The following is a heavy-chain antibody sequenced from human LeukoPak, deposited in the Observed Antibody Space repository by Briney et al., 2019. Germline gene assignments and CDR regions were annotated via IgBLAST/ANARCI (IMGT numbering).Heavy chain of an antibody. CDR1: GYPFTGYY. D-gene: IGHD4-17*01. J-gene: IGHJ4*02. CDR3: ARASRLDYDFDY. Sequence: ASVKVSCKASGYPFTGYYVHWVRQAPGQGLEWMGIINPSGGSTGYAQKFQGRVTMTRDMSTSTVYMELSSLRSEDTAVYYCARASRLDYDFDYWGQGTLVTVSS. CDR2: INPSGGST. V-gene: IGHV1-46*01.